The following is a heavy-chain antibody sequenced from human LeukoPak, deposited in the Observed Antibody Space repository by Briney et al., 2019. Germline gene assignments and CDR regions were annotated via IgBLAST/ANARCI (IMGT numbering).Heavy chain of an antibody. CDR1: GYTFTSYD. Sequence: ASVKVSCKASGYTFTSYDINWVRQATGQGLEWMGWMNPNSGNTGYAQKFQGRVTMTRNTSISTAYMELSSLRSEDTAVYYCARGRIRRRDIVATRNYYYYYMDVWGKGTTVTVSS. J-gene: IGHJ6*03. CDR3: ARGRIRRRDIVATRNYYYYYMDV. CDR2: MNPNSGNT. D-gene: IGHD5-12*01. V-gene: IGHV1-8*01.